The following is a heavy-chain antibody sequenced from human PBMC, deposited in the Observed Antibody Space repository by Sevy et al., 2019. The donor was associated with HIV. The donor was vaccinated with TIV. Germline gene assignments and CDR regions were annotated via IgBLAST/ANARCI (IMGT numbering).Heavy chain of an antibody. V-gene: IGHV3-30*18. CDR1: GFTFYNYG. Sequence: GGSLRLSCAGSGFTFYNYGIHWVRQAPGKGLEWVTMISYDGKNENYADSVKGRFTISRDNSKNTVYLQMNSLGPDDTAMYYCAKDRSGSWSVDYWGQGTLVTVSS. D-gene: IGHD6-13*01. J-gene: IGHJ4*02. CDR3: AKDRSGSWSVDY. CDR2: ISYDGKNE.